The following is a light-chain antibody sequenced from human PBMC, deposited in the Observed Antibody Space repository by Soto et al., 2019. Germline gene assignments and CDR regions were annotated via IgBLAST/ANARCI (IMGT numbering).Light chain of an antibody. J-gene: IGKJ4*01. V-gene: IGKV1-39*01. CDR2: AAS. CDR3: QQSYTTPPT. Sequence: DIQMTQSPSTLSASVGERVTITCRASQSVSNWLAWYQQKPGKAPKLLMYAASSLQSGVPSRFSGSGSGTDFTLTITSLQPEDFATYYCQQSYTTPPTFGGGTKVDIK. CDR1: QSVSNW.